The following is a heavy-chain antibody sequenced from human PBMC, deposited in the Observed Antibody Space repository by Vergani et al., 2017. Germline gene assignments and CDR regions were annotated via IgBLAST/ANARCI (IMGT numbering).Heavy chain of an antibody. CDR2: IYSGGST. Sequence: EVQLLESGGGLVQPGGSLRLSCAASGFTFSSYAMSWVRQAPGKGLEWVSVIYSGGSTYYADSVKGRFTISRDNSKNTLYLQMNSLRAEDTAVYYCARESQLDLAYYGMDVWGQGTTVTVSS. J-gene: IGHJ6*02. V-gene: IGHV3-23*03. CDR1: GFTFSSYA. D-gene: IGHD1-1*01. CDR3: ARESQLDLAYYGMDV.